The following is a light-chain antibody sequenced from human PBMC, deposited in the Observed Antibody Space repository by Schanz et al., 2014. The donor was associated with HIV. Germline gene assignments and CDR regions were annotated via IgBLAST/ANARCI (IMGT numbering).Light chain of an antibody. CDR2: GQN. V-gene: IGLV1-44*01. Sequence: QSVLTQPPSASGTPGQGVTISCSGSNSNIGSYYVNWYQQFPGTVPRLLVYGQNERPSGVPDRFTGSQSGTSASLAISGLQFDDETLYYCAAWDYTLNGPLFGGGTKLTVL. CDR3: AAWDYTLNGPL. CDR1: NSNIGSYY. J-gene: IGLJ2*01.